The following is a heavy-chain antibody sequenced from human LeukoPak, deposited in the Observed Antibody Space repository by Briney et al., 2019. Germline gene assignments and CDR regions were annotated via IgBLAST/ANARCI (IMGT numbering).Heavy chain of an antibody. CDR3: ARDGLVGPFSY. CDR1: GFTFSSYG. V-gene: IGHV3-23*01. D-gene: IGHD1-26*01. J-gene: IGHJ4*02. Sequence: GGSLRLSCAASGFTFSSYGMSWVRQAPGKGLEWVSAISGSGGSTYYADSVKGRFTISRDNSKNTLYLQMNSLRAEDTAVYYCARDGLVGPFSYWGQGTLVTVSS. CDR2: ISGSGGST.